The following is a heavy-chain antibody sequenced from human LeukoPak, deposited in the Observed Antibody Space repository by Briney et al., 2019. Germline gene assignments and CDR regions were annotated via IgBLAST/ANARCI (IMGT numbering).Heavy chain of an antibody. CDR3: ARNDYFYYYGLDV. J-gene: IGHJ6*02. V-gene: IGHV3-64*02. Sequence: GGSLRLSCAASGFTFSSYSMHWVRQAPGKGLEYVSAINGNGDSTYYGDSVRGRFIISRDNSKNTLYLQMGSLSAEDMAVYYCARNDYFYYYGLDVWGQGTTVTVSS. CDR2: INGNGDST. CDR1: GFTFSSYS.